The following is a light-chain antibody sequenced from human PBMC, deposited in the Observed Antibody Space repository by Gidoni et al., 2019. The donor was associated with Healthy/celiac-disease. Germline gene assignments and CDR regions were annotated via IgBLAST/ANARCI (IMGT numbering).Light chain of an antibody. Sequence: MMTQPSDAPLASPSERATIHCKSSQSVLYSYNNKNYLAWYQQKPGQPPKLLIYWASTRESGVPDRFSGSGSGTDFTLTISSLQAEDLAVYYCQQYNSSPLTFXGXTKVEIK. J-gene: IGKJ4*01. V-gene: IGKV4-1*01. CDR2: WAS. CDR1: QSVLYSYNNKNY. CDR3: QQYNSSPLT.